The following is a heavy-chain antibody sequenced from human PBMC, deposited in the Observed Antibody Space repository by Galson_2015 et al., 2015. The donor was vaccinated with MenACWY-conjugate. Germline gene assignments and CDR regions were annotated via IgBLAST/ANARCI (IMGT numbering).Heavy chain of an antibody. J-gene: IGHJ4*02. D-gene: IGHD6-19*01. V-gene: IGHV1-3*01. CDR1: GYTLTSYA. CDR3: ARGAAGTLHFDY. CDR2: INAGNGNT. Sequence: SVKVSCKASGYTLTSYAMHWVRQAPGQRLEWMGWINAGNGNTKYSQKFQGRVTITRDTSASTAYMELSSLRSEDTAVYYCARGAAGTLHFDYWGQGTLVTVSS.